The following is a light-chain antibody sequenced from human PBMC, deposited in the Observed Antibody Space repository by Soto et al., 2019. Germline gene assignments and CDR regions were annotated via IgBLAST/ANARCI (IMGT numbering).Light chain of an antibody. V-gene: IGKV1-27*01. Sequence: DIQMTQSPSSLSASVGDRVTITCRASQGITNYLAWYQQKPGKVPKLLIYAASTLHSGVPSRFSGSGSGTDFTLTISSLQPEDVATYYCQKYNGAPFTFGGGTKVEIK. CDR2: AAS. CDR3: QKYNGAPFT. CDR1: QGITNY. J-gene: IGKJ4*01.